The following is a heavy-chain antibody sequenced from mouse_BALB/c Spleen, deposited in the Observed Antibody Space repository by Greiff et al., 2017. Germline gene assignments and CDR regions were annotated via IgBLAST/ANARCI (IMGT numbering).Heavy chain of an antibody. Sequence: EVKLMESGGGLVQPGGSRKLSCAASGFTFSSFGMHWVRQAPEKGLEWVAYISSGSSTIYYADTVKGRFTISRDNPKNTLFLQMTSLRSEDTAMYYCARSNDYDGAWFAYWGQGTLVTVSA. V-gene: IGHV5-17*02. D-gene: IGHD2-4*01. CDR2: ISSGSSTI. CDR3: ARSNDYDGAWFAY. CDR1: GFTFSSFG. J-gene: IGHJ3*01.